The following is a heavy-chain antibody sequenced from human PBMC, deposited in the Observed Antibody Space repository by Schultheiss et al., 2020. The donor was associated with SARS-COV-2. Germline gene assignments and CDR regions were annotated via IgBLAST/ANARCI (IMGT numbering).Heavy chain of an antibody. CDR3: ARGTNSSGWYDY. V-gene: IGHV4-59*12. J-gene: IGHJ4*02. CDR1: GGSISSYY. D-gene: IGHD6-19*01. Sequence: SETLSLTCTVSGGSISSYYWSWIRQPPGKGLEWIGYIYYSGSTNYNPSLKSRVTISINTSKNQFSLKLSSVTAADTAVYYCARGTNSSGWYDYWGQGTLVTVSS. CDR2: IYYSGST.